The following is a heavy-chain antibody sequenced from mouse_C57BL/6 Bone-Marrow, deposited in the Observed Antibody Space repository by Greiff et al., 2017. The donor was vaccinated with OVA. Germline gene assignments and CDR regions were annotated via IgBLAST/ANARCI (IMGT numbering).Heavy chain of an antibody. CDR2: IDPSDSET. CDR3: ARRSNYHLAMDY. V-gene: IGHV1-52*01. CDR1: GYTFTRYW. Sequence: QVQLQQPGAELVRPGSSVKLSCKASGYTFTRYWMHWVKQRPIQGLEWIGNIDPSDSETHYNQKFKDKATLTVDKSSSTAYMQLSSLTSEDSAVYYCARRSNYHLAMDYWGQGTSVTVSS. D-gene: IGHD2-5*01. J-gene: IGHJ4*01.